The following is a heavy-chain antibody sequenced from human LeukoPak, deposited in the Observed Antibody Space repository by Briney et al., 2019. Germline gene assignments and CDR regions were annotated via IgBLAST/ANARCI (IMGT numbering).Heavy chain of an antibody. CDR2: IYTSGST. CDR1: GGSISSYY. D-gene: IGHD1-26*01. Sequence: PSETLSLTCTVSGGSISSYYWSWIRQPAGKGLEWIGRIYTSGSTNYNPSLKSRVTMSVDTSKNQFSLKLSSVTAADTAVYYCARIRREPKDYYYYMDVWGKGTTVTVSS. V-gene: IGHV4-4*07. CDR3: ARIRREPKDYYYYMDV. J-gene: IGHJ6*03.